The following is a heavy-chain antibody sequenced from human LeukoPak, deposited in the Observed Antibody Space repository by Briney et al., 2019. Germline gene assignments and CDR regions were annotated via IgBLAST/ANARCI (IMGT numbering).Heavy chain of an antibody. CDR1: GFTFSSYW. J-gene: IGHJ6*03. CDR2: IKQDGSEK. D-gene: IGHD3-3*01. V-gene: IGHV3-7*01. Sequence: GGSLRLSCAASGFTFSSYWMSWVRQAAGKGLEWVANIKQDGSEKYYVDSVKGRFTISRDNAKNSLYLQMNSLRAEDTAVYYCARHTYDFWSGYYDYYYYYMDVWGKGTTVTVSS. CDR3: ARHTYDFWSGYYDYYYYYMDV.